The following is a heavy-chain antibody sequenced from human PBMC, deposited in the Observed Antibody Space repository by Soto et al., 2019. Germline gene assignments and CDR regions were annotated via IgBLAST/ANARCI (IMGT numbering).Heavy chain of an antibody. J-gene: IGHJ3*02. CDR2: ISAYNGNT. CDR1: GYTFTSYG. Sequence: ASVKVSCKASGYTFTSYGISWVRQAPGQGLEWMGWISAYNGNTNYAQKHQGRVTMTTDTSTSTAYKELRSLRSDDTAVYYCARVLDYDFWSGKTRAEAFDIWGQGTMVTVSS. D-gene: IGHD3-3*01. V-gene: IGHV1-18*01. CDR3: ARVLDYDFWSGKTRAEAFDI.